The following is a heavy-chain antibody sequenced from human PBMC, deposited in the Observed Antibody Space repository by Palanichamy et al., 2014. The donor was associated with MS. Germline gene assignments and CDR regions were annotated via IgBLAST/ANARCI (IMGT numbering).Heavy chain of an antibody. V-gene: IGHV3-9*01. CDR1: GFSFGDYV. Sequence: AQLVEFGGGLVQPGRSLRLSCAASGFSFGDYVMHWVRQAPGKGLEWVSGISYDSGNVGYADSVKGRFTVSRDNAKNFLYLQMNGLRAEDTALYYCAKDKGTGRDHPHYNGMDVWGQGTTVTVSS. D-gene: IGHD2-15*01. CDR2: ISYDSGNV. CDR3: AKDKGTGRDHPHYNGMDV. J-gene: IGHJ6*02.